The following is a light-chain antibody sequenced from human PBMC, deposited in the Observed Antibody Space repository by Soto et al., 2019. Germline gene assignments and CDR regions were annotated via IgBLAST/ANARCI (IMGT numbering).Light chain of an antibody. CDR1: QSVSSY. V-gene: IGKV3-11*01. CDR3: HQRSNFLT. Sequence: EIVLTQSPATLSLSPGERATLSCRASQSVSSYLAWYQQKPGQAPRLLIYDASNRATGIPARFSGSGSGTDFTLTISSLEPEDFAAYYSHQRSNFLTFGQGTKLEIK. J-gene: IGKJ2*01. CDR2: DAS.